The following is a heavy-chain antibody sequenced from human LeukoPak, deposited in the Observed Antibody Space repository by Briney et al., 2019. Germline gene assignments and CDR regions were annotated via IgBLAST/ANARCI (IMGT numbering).Heavy chain of an antibody. CDR3: ARDAEQRISSKGIYSYYYIDV. D-gene: IGHD6-13*01. CDR2: INPSGGPT. V-gene: IGHV1-46*01. Sequence: ASVKVSCKASGYTFSNYYIYWVRQAPGQGLEWMGVINPSGGPTNYAPQFQGRVTMTRDMSTRTVYMELSSLRSEDTAVYYCARDAEQRISSKGIYSYYYIDVWGKGTTVTVTS. J-gene: IGHJ6*03. CDR1: GYTFSNYY.